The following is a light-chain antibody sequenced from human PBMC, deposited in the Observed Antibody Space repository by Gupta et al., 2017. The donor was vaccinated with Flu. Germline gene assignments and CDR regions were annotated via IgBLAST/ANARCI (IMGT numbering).Light chain of an antibody. CDR2: WAS. J-gene: IGKJ1*01. CDR3: QQYYNAPRT. V-gene: IGKV4-1*01. Sequence: DIVMTQSPDSLAVSLGERAPINCKSSQSILSSSNSKNSLAWYQQKTGQPPKLLIYWASTRESGVPDRFSGSGSGTDFTLTISSLQAEDVAVYYCQQYYNAPRTFGQGTKVEI. CDR1: QSILSSSNSKNS.